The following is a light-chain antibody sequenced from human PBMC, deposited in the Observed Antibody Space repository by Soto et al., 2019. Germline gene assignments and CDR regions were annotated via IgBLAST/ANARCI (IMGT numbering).Light chain of an antibody. CDR2: AAS. CDR1: QSVGRNY. CDR3: QPYGTSPWA. V-gene: IGKV3-20*01. Sequence: EIVLTQFPGTLSLSPGERATLSCRASQSVGRNYVAWYQQKPGQAPRVIIYAASNRASGIPDRFSGSGSGSAFTLTISRLEPEDFAVYYCQPYGTSPWAFGQGTKVEIK. J-gene: IGKJ1*01.